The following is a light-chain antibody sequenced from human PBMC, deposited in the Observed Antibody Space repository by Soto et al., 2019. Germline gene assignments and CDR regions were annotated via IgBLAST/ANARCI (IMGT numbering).Light chain of an antibody. V-gene: IGKV3-11*01. Sequence: EIVLTQSPVILSLSPGERATLACRARQSFSTSLHGYQQKPGQSPTLLIYDAAHRATGIPGRFSGGGSGTDLTPTISSLETEDSAVYYCQQRSKWPLTFGGGNKVEI. J-gene: IGKJ4*01. CDR3: QQRSKWPLT. CDR1: QSFSTS. CDR2: DAA.